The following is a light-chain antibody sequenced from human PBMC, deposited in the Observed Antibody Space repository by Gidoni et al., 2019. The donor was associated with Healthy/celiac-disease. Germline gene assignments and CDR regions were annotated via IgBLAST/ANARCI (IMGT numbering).Light chain of an antibody. CDR2: AAS. CDR3: QQYYSTPWKFT. V-gene: IGKV1-NL1*01. Sequence: DIQMTPSPSSLSASVGDRVTITCRASQGISNSLAWYQQKPGKAPKLLLYAASRLESGVPSRFSGSGSGTDYTLTISSLQPEDFATYYCQQYYSTPWKFTFGPGTKVDIK. J-gene: IGKJ3*01. CDR1: QGISNS.